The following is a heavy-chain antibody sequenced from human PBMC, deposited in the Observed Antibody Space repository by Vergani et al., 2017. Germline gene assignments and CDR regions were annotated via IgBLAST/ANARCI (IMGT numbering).Heavy chain of an antibody. CDR3: AKGRGYGGNSGNWYFDL. V-gene: IGHV3-21*04. D-gene: IGHD4-23*01. CDR2: ISGSGRYI. J-gene: IGHJ2*01. CDR1: GFTFSHYS. Sequence: EVQMVESGGGLVKPGGSLRLSCVASGFTFSHYSMNWVRQAPGKGLEWVSFISGSGRYIYYADSVRGRFAISRDNSKNTVYLQLNSLRAEDTAVYYCAKGRGYGGNSGNWYFDLWGRGTLVTVSS.